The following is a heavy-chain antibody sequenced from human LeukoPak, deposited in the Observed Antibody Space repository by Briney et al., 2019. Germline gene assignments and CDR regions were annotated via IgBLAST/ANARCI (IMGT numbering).Heavy chain of an antibody. CDR2: VSQTGSGIT. CDR3: ARVPLYWQDPFDL. V-gene: IGHV4-34*01. J-gene: IGHJ5*02. D-gene: IGHD2-8*02. CDR1: DGSFSGYY. Sequence: SETLSLTCGVYDGSFSGYYWSWIRQPPGKGLEWIGEVSQTGSGITNYNPSLKSRAPISADTSKNQFALELTSVTAADTAMYYCARVPLYWQDPFDLWGQGTLVTVSS.